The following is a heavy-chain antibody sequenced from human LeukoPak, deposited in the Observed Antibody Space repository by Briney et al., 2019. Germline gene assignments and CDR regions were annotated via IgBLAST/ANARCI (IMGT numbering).Heavy chain of an antibody. D-gene: IGHD3-3*01. CDR2: ISYDGSNK. V-gene: IGHV3-30*03. Sequence: PGGSLRLSCAASGFTFSSYGMHWVRQAPGKGLEWVAVISYDGSNKYYADSVKGRFTISRDNSKNTLYLQMNSLRAEDTAVYYCAVTIFGVVPDYWGQGTLVTVSS. J-gene: IGHJ4*02. CDR3: AVTIFGVVPDY. CDR1: GFTFSSYG.